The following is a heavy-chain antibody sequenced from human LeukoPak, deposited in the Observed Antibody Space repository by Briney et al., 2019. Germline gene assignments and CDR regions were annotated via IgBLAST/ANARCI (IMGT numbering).Heavy chain of an antibody. D-gene: IGHD6-13*01. V-gene: IGHV1-69*13. CDR1: GGTFSGDA. CDR3: ARGTWQQLVDY. Sequence: SVKVSCKASGGTFSGDAISWVRQAPGQGLEWMGGIIPIFGTANYAQKFQGRVTITADESTSTAYMELSSLRSEDTAVYYCARGTWQQLVDYWGQGTLVTVSS. CDR2: IIPIFGTA. J-gene: IGHJ4*02.